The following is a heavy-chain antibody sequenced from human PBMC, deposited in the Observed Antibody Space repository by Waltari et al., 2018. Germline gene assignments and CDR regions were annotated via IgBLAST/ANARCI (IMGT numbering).Heavy chain of an antibody. Sequence: QVQLVQSGAEVKKPGASVKGSCKASGYTFIGCYVHWVRQAPGQGLEWMGWIDPNSGDTKYAQEFQGRVTMTRDTSISTAYMDLSGLRSDDTAVYYCAREGPYYDGSGYFAWGQGSLVTVSS. CDR2: IDPNSGDT. CDR1: GYTFIGCY. J-gene: IGHJ5*02. D-gene: IGHD3-22*01. CDR3: AREGPYYDGSGYFA. V-gene: IGHV1-2*02.